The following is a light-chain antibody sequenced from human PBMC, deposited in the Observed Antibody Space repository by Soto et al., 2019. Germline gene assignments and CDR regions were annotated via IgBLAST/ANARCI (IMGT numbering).Light chain of an antibody. V-gene: IGKV3-15*01. CDR1: ESVSSN. Sequence: VMTQSPATLSVSRGERATLSCRASESVSSNLAWYQQRPCQAPRLLIYGASTRATDTPVRFRGSGSGTEFTLTISSLQSEDFAVYYCQQYNNWPPSIIFGQGTRLEIK. CDR3: QQYNNWPPSII. J-gene: IGKJ5*01. CDR2: GAS.